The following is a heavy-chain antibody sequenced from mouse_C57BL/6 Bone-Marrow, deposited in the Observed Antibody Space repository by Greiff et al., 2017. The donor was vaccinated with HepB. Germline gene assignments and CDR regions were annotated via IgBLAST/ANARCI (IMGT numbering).Heavy chain of an antibody. J-gene: IGHJ2*01. CDR3: TYYYGSRGPFDY. D-gene: IGHD1-1*01. CDR2: IRNKANNHAT. Sequence: EVKVEESGGGLVQPGGSMKLSCAASGFTFSDAWMDWVRQSPEKGLEWVAEIRNKANNHATYYAESVKGRFTISRDDSKSSVYLQMNSLRVEDTGIYYCTYYYGSRGPFDYWGQGTTLTVSS. CDR1: GFTFSDAW. V-gene: IGHV6-6*01.